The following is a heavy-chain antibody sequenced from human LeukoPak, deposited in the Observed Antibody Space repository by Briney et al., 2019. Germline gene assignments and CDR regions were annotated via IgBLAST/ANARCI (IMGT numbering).Heavy chain of an antibody. Sequence: ASVKVSCKASGYTFTSYDINRVRQATGQGLEWMGWMNPNSGNTGYAQKFQGRVTMTRNTSISTAYMELGSLRSEDTAAYYCARVREYDILTGYYSFDYWGQGTLVTVSS. CDR3: ARVREYDILTGYYSFDY. D-gene: IGHD3-9*01. CDR1: GYTFTSYD. CDR2: MNPNSGNT. V-gene: IGHV1-8*01. J-gene: IGHJ4*02.